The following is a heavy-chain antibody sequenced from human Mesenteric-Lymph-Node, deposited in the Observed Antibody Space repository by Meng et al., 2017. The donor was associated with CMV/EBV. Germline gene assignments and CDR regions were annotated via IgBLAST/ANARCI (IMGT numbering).Heavy chain of an antibody. V-gene: IGHV3-23*01. D-gene: IGHD6-13*01. CDR3: AKPIAAAASYYYGMDV. CDR1: GFTFSSYA. J-gene: IGHJ6*02. Sequence: GESLKISCAASGFTFSSYAMNWVRQAPGKGLEWVSAISGSGGSTYYADSVKGRFTISRDNSKNTLYLQMNSLRAEDTAVYYCAKPIAAAASYYYGMDVWGQGTTVTVSS. CDR2: ISGSGGST.